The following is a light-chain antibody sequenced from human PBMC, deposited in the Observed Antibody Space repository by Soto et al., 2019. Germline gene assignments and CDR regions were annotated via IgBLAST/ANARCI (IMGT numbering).Light chain of an antibody. J-gene: IGKJ5*01. CDR3: QQLNSYL. CDR1: QTVSRN. Sequence: EVVMTQSPATLSVSPVERATLSCRASQTVSRNLAWYLQRPGQAPRLLIYDISNRATGVPARFSGSGSETEFTLTIRSLQPEDFATYYCQQLNSYLFGQGTRLEI. V-gene: IGKV3-15*01. CDR2: DIS.